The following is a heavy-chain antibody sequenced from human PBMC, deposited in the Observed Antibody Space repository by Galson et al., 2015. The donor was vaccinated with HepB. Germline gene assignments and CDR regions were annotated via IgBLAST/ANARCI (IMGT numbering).Heavy chain of an antibody. J-gene: IGHJ2*01. D-gene: IGHD1-26*01. Sequence: SLRLSCAASGFTFSSYGMYWVRQAPGKGLEWVAGTSYDGNDKYYADSVKGRFTISRENSKNTLYLQMNSLGAEDTAVYYCARGQKWGCGGYFDLWGRGTLVTVSS. CDR3: ARGQKWGCGGYFDL. V-gene: IGHV3-30*03. CDR2: TSYDGNDK. CDR1: GFTFSSYG.